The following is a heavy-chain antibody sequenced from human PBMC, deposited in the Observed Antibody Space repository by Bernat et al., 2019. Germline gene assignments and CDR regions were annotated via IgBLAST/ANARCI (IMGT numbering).Heavy chain of an antibody. V-gene: IGHV3-53*02. Sequence: EVQLVETGGGLIQPGGSLRLSCAASGFSVSSSYMSWVRQAPGKGLEWVSIIYSGGNTYYADSVRCRFTISRDNSKNTLYLKMNNLRADNTAVYYCARERATVYDAFDIWGQGTIVTVSS. CDR3: ARERATVYDAFDI. D-gene: IGHD4-17*01. CDR2: IYSGGNT. CDR1: GFSVSSSY. J-gene: IGHJ3*02.